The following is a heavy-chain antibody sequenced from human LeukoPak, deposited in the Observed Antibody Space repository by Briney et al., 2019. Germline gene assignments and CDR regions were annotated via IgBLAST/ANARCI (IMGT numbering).Heavy chain of an antibody. J-gene: IGHJ4*02. CDR2: INHSGST. CDR3: AGATVTTFYGY. D-gene: IGHD4-17*01. Sequence: PSETLSLTCAVYGGSFSGYYWSWIRQPPGKGLEWIGEINHSGSTNYNPSLKSRVTISVNTSNNQFSLKLNSVTAADTAVYYCAGATVTTFYGYWGQGTLVTVSS. V-gene: IGHV4-34*01. CDR1: GGSFSGYY.